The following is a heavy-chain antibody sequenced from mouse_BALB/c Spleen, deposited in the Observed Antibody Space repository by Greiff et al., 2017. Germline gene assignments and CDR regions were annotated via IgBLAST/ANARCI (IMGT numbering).Heavy chain of an antibody. CDR1: GFSLTGYG. J-gene: IGHJ4*01. Sequence: QLVESGPGLVAPSQSLSITCTVSGFSLTGYGVNWVRQPPGKGLEWLGMIWGDGSTDYNSALKSRLSISKDNSKSQVFLKMNSLQTDDTARYYCARDGYYPYYAMDYWGQGTSVTVSS. V-gene: IGHV2-6-7*01. D-gene: IGHD2-3*01. CDR2: IWGDGST. CDR3: ARDGYYPYYAMDY.